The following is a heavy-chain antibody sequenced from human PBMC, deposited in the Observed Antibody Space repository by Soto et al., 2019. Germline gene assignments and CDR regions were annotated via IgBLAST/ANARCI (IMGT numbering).Heavy chain of an antibody. CDR1: GCSISSYY. V-gene: IGHV4-59*01. CDR3: ASSYYYDSSPDY. CDR2: IYYSGST. Sequence: SETLSLTCTVSGCSISSYYWSWIRQPPGKGLEWIGYIYYSGSTNYNPSLKSRVTISVDTSKNQFSLKLSSVTAADTAVYYCASSYYYDSSPDYWGQGTLVTVSS. D-gene: IGHD3-22*01. J-gene: IGHJ4*02.